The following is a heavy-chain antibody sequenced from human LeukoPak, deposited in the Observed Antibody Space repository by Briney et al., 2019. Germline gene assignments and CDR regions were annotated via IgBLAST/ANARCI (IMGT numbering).Heavy chain of an antibody. CDR1: GYTSTTYA. CDR3: ARAYCGGDCYNDY. D-gene: IGHD2-21*02. CDR2: INVGNANT. Sequence: ASVKVSCKASGYTSTTYAIHWVRQAPGQGLEWMGWINVGNANTRYSQKFQGRVTITRDTSASTAYIEMSSLRSEDTAVYYCARAYCGGDCYNDYWGQGTLVTVSP. V-gene: IGHV1-3*01. J-gene: IGHJ4*02.